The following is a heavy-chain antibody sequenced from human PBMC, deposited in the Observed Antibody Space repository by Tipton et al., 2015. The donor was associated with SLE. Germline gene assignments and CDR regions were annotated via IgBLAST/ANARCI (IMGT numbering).Heavy chain of an antibody. J-gene: IGHJ6*02. Sequence: LRLSCAVYGGSFSGYYWSWIRQPPGKGLEWIGEINHSGSTNYNPSLKSRVTISVDTSKNQFSLKLSSVTAADTAVYYCARVPIVVVGYGMDVWGQGTTVTVSS. D-gene: IGHD2-15*01. CDR2: INHSGST. CDR1: GGSFSGYY. V-gene: IGHV4-34*01. CDR3: ARVPIVVVGYGMDV.